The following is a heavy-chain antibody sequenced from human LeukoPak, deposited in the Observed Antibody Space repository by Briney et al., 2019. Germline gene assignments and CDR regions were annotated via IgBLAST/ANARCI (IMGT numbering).Heavy chain of an antibody. CDR2: IIPIFGTA. CDR3: ARDLGWLQTLGGFDY. D-gene: IGHD5-24*01. V-gene: IGHV1-69*13. J-gene: IGHJ4*02. Sequence: ASVKVSCKTSGGSFSNYASNWVRQAPGQGLEWMGGIIPIFGTAHYAQKFQGRLTITADESTNTAYMELRSLRSEDTAVYYCARDLGWLQTLGGFDYWGQGSLVTVSS. CDR1: GGSFSNYA.